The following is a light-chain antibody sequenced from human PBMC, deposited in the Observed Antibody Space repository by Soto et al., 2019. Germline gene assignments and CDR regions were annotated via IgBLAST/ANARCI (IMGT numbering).Light chain of an antibody. Sequence: EIGVTQSPGTLSLSPGESATVSCRASQSIRSSYLAWEQQKPGQAPRLLIFAASTRATGIPDRFSGWGSGTDFILTISGLAPEDFAVYFCQQYGSSPLTFDGGTRVEIE. CDR3: QQYGSSPLT. CDR2: AAS. J-gene: IGKJ4*01. V-gene: IGKV3-20*01. CDR1: QSIRSSY.